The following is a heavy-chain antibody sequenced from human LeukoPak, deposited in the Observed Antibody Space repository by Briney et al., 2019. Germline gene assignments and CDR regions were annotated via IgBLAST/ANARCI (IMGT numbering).Heavy chain of an antibody. D-gene: IGHD2-2*01. Sequence: GGSLRLSCAASGFTFSSYIKNWVRQAPGKGLEWVANIWYDGSNKYYAASVKSRLTISRDNSKNTLYLQMNSLRAEDTAVYYCARDYWSSCCSSIRCTHFDYWGEGILVTVS. CDR3: ARDYWSSCCSSIRCTHFDY. CDR2: IWYDGSNK. CDR1: GFTFSSYI. V-gene: IGHV3-33*08. J-gene: IGHJ4*02.